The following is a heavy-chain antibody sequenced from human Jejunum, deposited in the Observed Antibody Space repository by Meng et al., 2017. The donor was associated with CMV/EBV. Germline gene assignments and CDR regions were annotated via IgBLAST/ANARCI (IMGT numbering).Heavy chain of an antibody. CDR2: INPKTGGT. D-gene: IGHD4-17*01. J-gene: IGHJ4*02. CDR1: GFTFTEYY. V-gene: IGHV1-2*02. Sequence: KTSGFTFTEYYLHWVRQAPGQGLEWMGWINPKTGGTKYVQKFQGRVTMTRDMSLNTAYMELTNMTSDDTAVHYCARARGTVTAFDNWGQGTLVTVSS. CDR3: ARARGTVTAFDN.